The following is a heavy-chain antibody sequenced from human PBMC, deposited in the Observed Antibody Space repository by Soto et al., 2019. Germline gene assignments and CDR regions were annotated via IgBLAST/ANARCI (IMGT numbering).Heavy chain of an antibody. CDR1: GYTFTIYG. CDR3: ARTMIFGGFHWFDP. V-gene: IGHV1-18*01. D-gene: IGHD3-3*01. CDR2: ISAYNGNT. Sequence: GASVKVSCKASGYTFTIYGISWVRQAPGQGLEWMGWISAYNGNTNYAQKLQGRVTMTTDTSTSTAYMELRSLRSDDTAVYYCARTMIFGGFHWFDPWGQGTLVTVSS. J-gene: IGHJ5*02.